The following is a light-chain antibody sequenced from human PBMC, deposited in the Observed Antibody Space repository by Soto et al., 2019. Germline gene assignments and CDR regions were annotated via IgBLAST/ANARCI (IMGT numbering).Light chain of an antibody. J-gene: IGLJ1*01. CDR1: IIGSKS. CDR2: DDS. Sequence: ELTQPPSVSVAPGQTARITCGGNIIGSKSVHWYQQKPGQAPVLVVYDDSDRPSGIPERFSGSNSGITATLTISRVEAGNEADYYCQVWHSSSDHYVFGTGTKVTVL. V-gene: IGLV3-21*02. CDR3: QVWHSSSDHYV.